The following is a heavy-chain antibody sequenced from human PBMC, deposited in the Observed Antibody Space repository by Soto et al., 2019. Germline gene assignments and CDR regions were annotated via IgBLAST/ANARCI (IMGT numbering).Heavy chain of an antibody. D-gene: IGHD2-2*01. Sequence: QVHLQQWGAGLLKPSETLSLTCAVYDGSFSAYYWSWIRQPPGKGLEWIGEINHSGSTNYSPSLKSRVTISVDTSKNQFSLRLNSVTAADTAVYYCARGDQCSSTSCYPYYFDYWGRGTLVTVSS. CDR3: ARGDQCSSTSCYPYYFDY. V-gene: IGHV4-34*01. CDR2: INHSGST. CDR1: DGSFSAYY. J-gene: IGHJ4*02.